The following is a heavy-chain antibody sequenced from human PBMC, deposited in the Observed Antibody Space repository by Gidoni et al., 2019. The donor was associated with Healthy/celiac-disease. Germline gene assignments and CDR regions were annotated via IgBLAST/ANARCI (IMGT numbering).Heavy chain of an antibody. Sequence: EVQLVESGGGLVQPGGSLRLSCAASGFTFSSYWSHWVRQAPGKGLVWVSRINSDGSSTSYADSVKGRFTISRDNAKNTLYLQMNSLRAEDTAVYYCARAGIAVAGTYYYYYGMDVWGQGTTVTVSS. V-gene: IGHV3-74*01. J-gene: IGHJ6*02. CDR3: ARAGIAVAGTYYYYYGMDV. D-gene: IGHD6-19*01. CDR1: GFTFSSYW. CDR2: INSDGSST.